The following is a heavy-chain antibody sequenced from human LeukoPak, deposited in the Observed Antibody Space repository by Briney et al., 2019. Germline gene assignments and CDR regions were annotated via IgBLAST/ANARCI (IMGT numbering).Heavy chain of an antibody. J-gene: IGHJ4*02. D-gene: IGHD3-22*01. V-gene: IGHV3-7*01. Sequence: GGSLRLSCAASGFTFSSYWMSWVRQAPGKGLEWVANIKQDGSEKYYVDSVKGRFTISRDNAKNSLYLQMNSQRAEDTAVYYCARQNYYDSSGYYYSGFDYWGQGTLVTVSS. CDR2: IKQDGSEK. CDR1: GFTFSSYW. CDR3: ARQNYYDSSGYYYSGFDY.